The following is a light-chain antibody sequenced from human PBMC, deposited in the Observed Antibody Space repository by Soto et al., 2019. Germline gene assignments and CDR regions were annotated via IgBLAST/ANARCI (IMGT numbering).Light chain of an antibody. Sequence: QSALTQPASGSGSPGQSITFSCTGTSSDIGADNYVSWYQHHPGKAPKLLIYDVTDRPSGVSDRYSGSKSGTTASLTSSGLQAEDEADYFSSSYTTINMVVVFGGGTKLTVL. CDR1: SSDIGADNY. J-gene: IGLJ3*02. CDR2: DVT. CDR3: SSYTTINMVVV. V-gene: IGLV2-14*03.